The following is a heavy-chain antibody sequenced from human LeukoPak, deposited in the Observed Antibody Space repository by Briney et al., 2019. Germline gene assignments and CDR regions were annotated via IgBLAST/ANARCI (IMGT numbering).Heavy chain of an antibody. CDR3: ARSYCSSTNCYGLDYFDY. CDR1: GFTPSDHY. D-gene: IGHD2-2*01. V-gene: IGHV3-72*01. Sequence: GSLRLSCATSGFTPSDHYIDWVRQAPGKGLEWVGRIRNKANSYATEYAASVKGRFTISRDDSQNSLYLQMNSLNTEDTAVYYCARSYCSSTNCYGLDYFDYWGQGTLVTVSS. CDR2: IRNKANSYAT. J-gene: IGHJ4*02.